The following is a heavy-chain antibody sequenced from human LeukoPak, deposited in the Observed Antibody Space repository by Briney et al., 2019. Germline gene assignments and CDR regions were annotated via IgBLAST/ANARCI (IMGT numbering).Heavy chain of an antibody. V-gene: IGHV3-30*03. CDR1: GFTFSSYG. D-gene: IGHD5-24*01. CDR3: ARDRRWLQLPDY. CDR2: ISYEGSNE. J-gene: IGHJ4*02. Sequence: GGSLRLSCVASGFTFSSYGMHWVRQAPGKGLEWVAVISYEGSNEFYADSVKGRFTVSRDNSKKTLNLQMNSLRVEDTAVYYCARDRRWLQLPDYWGKGTLVTVSS.